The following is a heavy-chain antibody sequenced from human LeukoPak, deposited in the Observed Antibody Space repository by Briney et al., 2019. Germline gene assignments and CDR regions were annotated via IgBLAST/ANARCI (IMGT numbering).Heavy chain of an antibody. CDR2: INPSGGST. V-gene: IGHV1-46*01. Sequence: ASVKVSCTASGYTFISYDINWVRQAPGQGLEWMGIINPSGGSTSYAQKFQGRVTMTRDMSTSTVYMELSSLRSEDTAVYYCARDGLELGFSYFDYWGQGTLVTVSS. J-gene: IGHJ4*02. CDR1: GYTFISYD. D-gene: IGHD3-16*01. CDR3: ARDGLELGFSYFDY.